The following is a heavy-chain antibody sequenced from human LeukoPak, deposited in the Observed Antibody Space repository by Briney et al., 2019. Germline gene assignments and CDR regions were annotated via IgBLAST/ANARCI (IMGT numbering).Heavy chain of an antibody. V-gene: IGHV1-69*04. CDR3: ARAPFHYYDSSGYYDAFDI. J-gene: IGHJ3*02. Sequence: GASVKVSCKASGGTFSSYAISWVRQAPGQGLEWMGRIIPILGIANYAQKFQGRVTITADKSTSTAYMELSSLRSEDTAVYYCARAPFHYYDSSGYYDAFDIWGQGTMVTVSS. CDR2: IIPILGIA. D-gene: IGHD3-22*01. CDR1: GGTFSSYA.